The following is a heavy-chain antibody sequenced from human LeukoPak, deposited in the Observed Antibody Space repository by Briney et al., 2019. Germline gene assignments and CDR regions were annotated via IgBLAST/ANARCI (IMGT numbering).Heavy chain of an antibody. J-gene: IGHJ5*02. V-gene: IGHV1-69*05. CDR1: GGTFSSYA. CDR2: IIPIFGTA. CDR3: AREEVALFDP. Sequence: RASVKVSCKASGGTFSSYAISWVRQAPGQGLEWMGGIIPIFGTANYAQKFQGRVTITTDESTSTAYMELSSLRSEDTAVYYCAREEVALFDPWGQGNLVTVSS. D-gene: IGHD5-12*01.